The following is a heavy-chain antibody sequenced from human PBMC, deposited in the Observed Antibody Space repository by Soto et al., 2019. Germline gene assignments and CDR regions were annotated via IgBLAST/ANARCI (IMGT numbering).Heavy chain of an antibody. V-gene: IGHV4-34*02. D-gene: IGHD6-6*01. J-gene: IGHJ4*02. CDR3: ASPTVLLLSLAARPGGFDY. CDR1: GGSFSGYY. Sequence: QVHLQQWGAGLLKPSETLSLTCAVYGGSFSGYYWSWIRQPPGKGLEWIAEINHSGSTDYNPSLKSRVIISEDTSKTHFPWKLNSVPAPAPAVYSCASPTVLLLSLAARPGGFDYWGQGTLVTVSS. CDR2: INHSGST.